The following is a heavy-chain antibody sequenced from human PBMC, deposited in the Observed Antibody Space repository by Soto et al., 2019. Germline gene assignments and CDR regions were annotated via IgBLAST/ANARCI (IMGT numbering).Heavy chain of an antibody. CDR2: IYHSGST. CDR3: ARDICRGTAVYSYGCGSDY. D-gene: IGHD5-18*01. CDR1: GGSISSSNW. Sequence: SETLSLTCAVSGGSISSSNWWSWVRQPPGKGLEWIGEIYHSGSTNYNPSLKSRVTISVDKSKNQFSLKLSSVTAADTAVYYCARDICRGTAVYSYGCGSDYWGQGTLVTVSS. J-gene: IGHJ4*02. V-gene: IGHV4-4*02.